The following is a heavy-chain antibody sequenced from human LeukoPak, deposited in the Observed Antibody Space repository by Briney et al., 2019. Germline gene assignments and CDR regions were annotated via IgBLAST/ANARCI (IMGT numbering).Heavy chain of an antibody. CDR1: GFTVSSNY. J-gene: IGHJ4*02. CDR3: AREDGYSYGFDD. CDR2: IYSGGST. Sequence: GGSLRLSCAASGFTVSSNYMSWVRHAPGKGMEWVSVIYSGGSTYYADSVKGRFTISRDNSKITLYLQMNSLRAEDTAVYYCAREDGYSYGFDDWGQGTLVTVSS. D-gene: IGHD5-18*01. V-gene: IGHV3-66*01.